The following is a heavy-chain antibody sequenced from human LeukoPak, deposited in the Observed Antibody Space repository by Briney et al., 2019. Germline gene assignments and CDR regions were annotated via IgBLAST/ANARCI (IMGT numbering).Heavy chain of an antibody. CDR3: AKDLYSSSWYYFDY. V-gene: IGHV3-9*03. CDR2: ISWNSGSI. D-gene: IGHD6-13*01. J-gene: IGHJ4*02. CDR1: GFTFDDYA. Sequence: GRSLRLSCAASGFTFDDYAMHWVRQAPGKGLEWVSGISWNSGSIGYADSVKGRFTISRDNAKNSLYLQMNSLRAEDMALYYCAKDLYSSSWYYFDYWGQGTLVTVS.